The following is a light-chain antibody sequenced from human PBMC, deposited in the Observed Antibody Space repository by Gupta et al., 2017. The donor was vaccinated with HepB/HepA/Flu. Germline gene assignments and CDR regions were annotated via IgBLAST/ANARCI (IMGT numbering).Light chain of an antibody. CDR2: AST. CDR1: QSISTY. J-gene: IGKJ2*04. Sequence: DIQMTQSPSSLSASVGDRVTITCRASQSISTYLNWYQQKPGKAPNLLIYASTILQSGVPSRFSGSRSGTDFTLTITRLQPEDFATYYCQQSYDSPRSFGQGTKLEIK. CDR3: QQSYDSPRS. V-gene: IGKV1-39*01.